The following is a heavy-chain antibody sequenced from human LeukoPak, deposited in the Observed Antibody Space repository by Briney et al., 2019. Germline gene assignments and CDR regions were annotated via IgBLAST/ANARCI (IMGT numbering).Heavy chain of an antibody. D-gene: IGHD5-12*01. V-gene: IGHV1-8*03. Sequence: ASVKLSCKASGYTFTSYDINWVRQATGQGLEWMGWMNPNSGNTGYAQKFQGRVTITRNTSISTAYMELSSLRSEDTAVYYCARVDIVARGYWFDPWGQGTLVTVSS. CDR2: MNPNSGNT. J-gene: IGHJ5*02. CDR3: ARVDIVARGYWFDP. CDR1: GYTFTSYD.